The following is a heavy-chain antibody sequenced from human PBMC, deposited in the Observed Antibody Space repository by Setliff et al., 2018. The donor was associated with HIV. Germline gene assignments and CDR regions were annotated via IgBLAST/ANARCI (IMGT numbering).Heavy chain of an antibody. CDR3: ARGGGIVGAWKTRLDP. V-gene: IGHV4-39*01. CDR2: LYYRGTT. D-gene: IGHD1-26*01. CDR1: GGSISSSSYY. J-gene: IGHJ5*02. Sequence: SETLSLTCTVSGGSISSSSYYWGWIRQPPGKGPEWIGSLYYRGTTYYNPSLKSRVTISTGTSNNQFSLTLSSVTAADTAVYYCARGGGIVGAWKTRLDPWGQGTLVTVSS.